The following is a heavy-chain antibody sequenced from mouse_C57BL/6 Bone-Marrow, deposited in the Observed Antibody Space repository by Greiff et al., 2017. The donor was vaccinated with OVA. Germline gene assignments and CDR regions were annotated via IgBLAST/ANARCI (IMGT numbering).Heavy chain of an antibody. V-gene: IGHV14-4*01. J-gene: IGHJ2*01. CDR3: TTLYYYGSSYGY. CDR2: IDPENGDT. CDR1: GFNIKDDY. Sequence: EVQLVESGAELVRPGASVKLSCTASGFNIKDDYMHWVKQRPEQGLEWIGWIDPENGDTEYASKFQGKATITADTSSNTAYLQLSSLTSEDTAVYYCTTLYYYGSSYGYWGQGTTLTVSS. D-gene: IGHD1-1*01.